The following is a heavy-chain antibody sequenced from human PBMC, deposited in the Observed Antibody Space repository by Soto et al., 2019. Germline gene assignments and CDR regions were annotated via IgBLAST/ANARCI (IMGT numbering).Heavy chain of an antibody. D-gene: IGHD6-6*01. CDR2: INHSGST. CDR3: ARGFGFLAPIAARPGSWFDP. CDR1: GGSISSSSYY. Sequence: SETLSLTCTVSGGSISSSSYYWGWIRQPPGKGLEWIGEINHSGSTNYNPSLKSRVTISVDTSKNQFSLKLSSVTAADTAVYYCARGFGFLAPIAARPGSWFDPWGQGALVTVSS. V-gene: IGHV4-39*07. J-gene: IGHJ5*02.